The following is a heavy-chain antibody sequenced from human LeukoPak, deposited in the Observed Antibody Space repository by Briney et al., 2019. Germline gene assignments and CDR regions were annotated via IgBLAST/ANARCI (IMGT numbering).Heavy chain of an antibody. Sequence: ASVKVSCKASGYTFTGYYMHWVRQAPGQGLEWMGWINPNSGGTNYAQKFQGRVTMTRDTSISTAYMELRSLRSDDTAVYYCARDTDSSDSSSWSSFDYWGQGTLVTVSS. J-gene: IGHJ4*02. CDR2: INPNSGGT. V-gene: IGHV1-2*02. CDR1: GYTFTGYY. CDR3: ARDTDSSDSSSWSSFDY. D-gene: IGHD6-13*01.